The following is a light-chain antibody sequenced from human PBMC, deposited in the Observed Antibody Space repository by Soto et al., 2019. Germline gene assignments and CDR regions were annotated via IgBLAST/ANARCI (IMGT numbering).Light chain of an antibody. CDR2: GAS. V-gene: IGKV3-20*01. CDR3: QQYGSSPRT. J-gene: IGKJ1*01. Sequence: EIVLTQSPCTLSFSPWERSTLSCVASQSVSSSYLAWYQHKPGQAPRLLIYGASSRATGIPDRFSGSGSGTDFTLTISRLEPEDFAVYYCQQYGSSPRTFGQGTKVDIK. CDR1: QSVSSSY.